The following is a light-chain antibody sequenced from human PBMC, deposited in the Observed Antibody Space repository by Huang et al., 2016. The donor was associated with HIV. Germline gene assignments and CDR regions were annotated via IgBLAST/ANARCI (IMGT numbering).Light chain of an antibody. CDR2: GAS. V-gene: IGKV1-9*01. Sequence: IQLTQFPSSLSASVGDRVMITCRASQDINSNLAWYQQKPGKAPKLLIYGASTLQSGVPSRFSGSGSGTVFILTINNLQPEDFATYYCQQCNNFLFGPGTKVDVK. J-gene: IGKJ3*01. CDR3: QQCNNFL. CDR1: QDINSN.